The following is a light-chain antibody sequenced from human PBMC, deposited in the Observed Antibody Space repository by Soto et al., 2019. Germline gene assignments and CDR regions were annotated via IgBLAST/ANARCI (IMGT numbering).Light chain of an antibody. CDR2: DAS. CDR1: QSVYSN. V-gene: IGKV3-15*01. J-gene: IGKJ4*01. CDR3: QPYTNWPLT. Sequence: EIVMTQSPVTLSVSPGEGVTLSCRASQSVYSNLAWYQQKPGQAPRLLIYDASAMAPDIPARFGGRGSGTGFTLTVSRLQSEDCAVSYGQPYTNWPLTFGGGTRVEIK.